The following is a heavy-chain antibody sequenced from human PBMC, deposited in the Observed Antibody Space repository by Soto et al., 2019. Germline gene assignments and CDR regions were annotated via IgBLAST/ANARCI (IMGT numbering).Heavy chain of an antibody. J-gene: IGHJ6*02. CDR2: INPNSGGT. CDR3: ARDLPITMVRGVTSPYYYGMDV. D-gene: IGHD3-10*01. V-gene: IGHV1-2*04. Sequence: ASVKVSCKASGYTFTGYYMHWVRQAPGQGLEWMEWINPNSGGTNYAQKFQGWVTMTRDTSISTAYMELSRLRSDDTAVYYCARDLPITMVRGVTSPYYYGMDVWGQGTTVTVSS. CDR1: GYTFTGYY.